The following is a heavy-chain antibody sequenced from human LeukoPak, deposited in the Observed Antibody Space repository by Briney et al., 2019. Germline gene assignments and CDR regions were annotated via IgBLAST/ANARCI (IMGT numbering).Heavy chain of an antibody. V-gene: IGHV1-2*02. CDR1: GYTFTAYY. CDR3: ARDRDYSNTERGFDY. Sequence: VASVKVSCKTSGYTFTAYYIHWVRQAPGQGLEWMGWINPNSAETNSAQKFQGRVTMTGDTSISTAYMDLRRMTSDDTAVYYCARDRDYSNTERGFDYWGQGTLVTVSS. J-gene: IGHJ4*02. CDR2: INPNSAET. D-gene: IGHD4-11*01.